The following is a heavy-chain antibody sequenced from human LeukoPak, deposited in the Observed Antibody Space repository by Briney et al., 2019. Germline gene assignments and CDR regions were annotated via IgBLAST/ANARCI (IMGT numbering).Heavy chain of an antibody. V-gene: IGHV3-23*01. Sequence: PGGSLRLSCAASGFTFSTFAMTWVRQAPGKGLEWVSGISGSGANAYYADSVKGRFTISRDNSKYTLYLQKNSLRVEDTALYYCAKVKYSYDTSGPNGLGYYYYMDVWGKGTTVTVSS. CDR2: ISGSGANA. CDR3: AKVKYSYDTSGPNGLGYYYYMDV. D-gene: IGHD3-22*01. CDR1: GFTFSTFA. J-gene: IGHJ6*03.